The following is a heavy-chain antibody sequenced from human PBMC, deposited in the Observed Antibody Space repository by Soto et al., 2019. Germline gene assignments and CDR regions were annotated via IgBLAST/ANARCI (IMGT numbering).Heavy chain of an antibody. J-gene: IGHJ4*02. CDR1: GFTFKTYG. CDR2: TWFDGSNK. D-gene: IGHD2-2*01. CDR3: AMGLGPAAMGVDY. Sequence: QVQLVESGGGVVLPGRSLRLSCEASGFTFKTYGMHWVRQAPGKGLEWVAVTWFDGSNKNYADSVKGRFTISRDNSKNTLSLQMNSLRAEDTALYYCAMGLGPAAMGVDYWGQGTLVTVSS. V-gene: IGHV3-33*01.